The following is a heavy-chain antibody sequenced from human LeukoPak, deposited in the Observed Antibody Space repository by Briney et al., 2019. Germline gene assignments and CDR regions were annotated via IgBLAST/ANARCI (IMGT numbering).Heavy chain of an antibody. CDR3: ARDCGCSGYYPLR. Sequence: PGGSLRLSCAASGFTFNNAWMTWVRQAPGKGLECVANIKQDGSEKYYVDSVKGRFTISRDNAKNLVYLQMNSLRAEDTAVYYCARDCGCSGYYPLRWGQGTLVTVSS. D-gene: IGHD3-22*01. CDR2: IKQDGSEK. J-gene: IGHJ4*02. CDR1: GFTFNNAW. V-gene: IGHV3-7*01.